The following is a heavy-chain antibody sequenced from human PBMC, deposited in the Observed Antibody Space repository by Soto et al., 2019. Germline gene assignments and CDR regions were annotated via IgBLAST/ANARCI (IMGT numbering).Heavy chain of an antibody. Sequence: QVQLQESGPGLVKPSETLSLTCTVSGDSVSSESYYWTWIRQPPGKGLEWIGHIYSSGSTKYIPSLKSRVTISLYTSSNQFSLELTSVTAADTAIYYCARDIRGYSRAFDYWGQGTLVTVSS. V-gene: IGHV4-61*01. J-gene: IGHJ4*02. CDR2: IYSSGST. D-gene: IGHD5-18*01. CDR1: GDSVSSESYY. CDR3: ARDIRGYSRAFDY.